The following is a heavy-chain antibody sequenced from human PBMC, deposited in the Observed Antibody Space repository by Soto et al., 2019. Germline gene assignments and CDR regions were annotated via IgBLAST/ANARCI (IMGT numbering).Heavy chain of an antibody. V-gene: IGHV3-66*01. J-gene: IGHJ6*02. Sequence: GGSLRLSCAASGFTVSSNYMSWVRQAPGKGLEWVSVIYNGSSKYYADSVKGRFSISRDNSKNTLYLQMNSLRAEDTAVYYCARDRVVSQFLEWGYYYYGMDVWGQGTTVTVSS. CDR2: IYNGSSK. CDR3: ARDRVVSQFLEWGYYYYGMDV. D-gene: IGHD3-3*01. CDR1: GFTVSSNY.